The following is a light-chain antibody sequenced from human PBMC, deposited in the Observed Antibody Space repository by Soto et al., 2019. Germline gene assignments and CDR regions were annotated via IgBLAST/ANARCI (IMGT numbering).Light chain of an antibody. CDR1: QAIRTA. CDR2: GKS. CDR3: LQDFKYPRT. Sequence: AIQMTQSPSSLSASVGARVTITCRARQAIRTALGWYQQKPGKAPRLLIYGKSSLQSGDPSRFSGSGSGTDFTLTISSLQPDDFATYYCLQDFKYPRTFGQGTKVEVK. V-gene: IGKV1-6*01. J-gene: IGKJ1*01.